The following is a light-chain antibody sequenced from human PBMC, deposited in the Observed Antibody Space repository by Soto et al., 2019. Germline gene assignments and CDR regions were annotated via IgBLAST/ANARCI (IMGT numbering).Light chain of an antibody. J-gene: IGLJ1*01. CDR2: EVS. CDR1: SNDVGGYNY. CDR3: SSYTSSSTYV. Sequence: QSALTQPASVSGSPGQSITISCTGTSNDVGGYNYVSWYQQHPGKAPKLIIYEVSNRPSGVSNRFSGSKSGNTASLTISGLQAEDEADYFCSSYTSSSTYVFGIGTKLTVL. V-gene: IGLV2-14*01.